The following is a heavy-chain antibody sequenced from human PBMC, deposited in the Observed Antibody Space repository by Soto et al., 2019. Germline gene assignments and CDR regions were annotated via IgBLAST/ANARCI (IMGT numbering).Heavy chain of an antibody. CDR2: IYYSGST. Sequence: SETLSLTCTVSGGSISSYYWSWTRQPPGKGLEWIGYIYYSGSTNYNPSLKSRVTISVDTSKNQFSLKLSSVTAADTAVYYCERGFAPDAFDIWGQGTMVTVSS. V-gene: IGHV4-59*01. CDR3: ERGFAPDAFDI. CDR1: GGSISSYY. J-gene: IGHJ3*02. D-gene: IGHD3-3*01.